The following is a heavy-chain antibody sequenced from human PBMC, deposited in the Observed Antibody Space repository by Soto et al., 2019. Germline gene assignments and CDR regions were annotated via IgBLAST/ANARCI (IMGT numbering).Heavy chain of an antibody. CDR2: IYHSGST. D-gene: IGHD3-10*01. J-gene: IGHJ5*02. CDR1: GGSISSGDYY. V-gene: IGHV4-30-4*02. Sequence: SGTLSLTCTVSGGSISSGDYYWSWIRQPPGKGLEWIGYIYHSGSTYYNPSLKTRLTITKDTSKNQVVLALTNMDPVDTATYYCAHYVSSSPAGWFDPWGQGILVTVSS. CDR3: AHYVSSSPAGWFDP.